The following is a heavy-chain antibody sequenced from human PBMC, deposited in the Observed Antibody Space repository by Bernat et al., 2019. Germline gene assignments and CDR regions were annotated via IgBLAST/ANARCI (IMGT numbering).Heavy chain of an antibody. J-gene: IGHJ4*02. CDR2: ISYDGSNK. CDR3: ARDLLFDPRYYFDY. CDR1: GFTFSSYA. V-gene: IGHV3-30-3*01. Sequence: QVQLVESGGVVVQPGRSLRLSCAASGFTFSSYAMHWVRQAPGKGLEWVAVISYDGSNKYYADSVKGRFTISRDNSKNTLYLQMNSLRAEDTAVYYCARDLLFDPRYYFDYWGQGTLVTVSS.